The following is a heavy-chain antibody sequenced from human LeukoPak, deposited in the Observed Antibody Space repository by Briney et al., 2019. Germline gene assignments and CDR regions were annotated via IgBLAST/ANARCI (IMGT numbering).Heavy chain of an antibody. V-gene: IGHV3-43*01. Sequence: GGSLRLSCATSGFNFDRYTIHWVRQAPGKGLEWVSLAGWAGGTTFYSDSVRGRFTISRDSGRKSVYLQMNSPTTDDTAFYFCAKELDTMFFDYWGQGALVTVSS. CDR2: AGWAGGTT. D-gene: IGHD3-10*02. CDR3: AKELDTMFFDY. CDR1: GFNFDRYT. J-gene: IGHJ4*02.